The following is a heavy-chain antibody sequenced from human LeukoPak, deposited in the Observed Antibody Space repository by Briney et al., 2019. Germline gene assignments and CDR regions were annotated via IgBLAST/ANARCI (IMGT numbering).Heavy chain of an antibody. V-gene: IGHV1-69*06. CDR1: GGTFSSYT. Sequence: SVKVSCKASGGTFSSYTINWVRQAPGQGLEWMGGIIPIFGTANYAQKFQGRVTITADKPTSTVYMELSSLRSEDTAVYYCERDHTSTSTDAFDIWGQGTMVTVSS. D-gene: IGHD2-2*01. CDR2: IIPIFGTA. J-gene: IGHJ3*02. CDR3: ERDHTSTSTDAFDI.